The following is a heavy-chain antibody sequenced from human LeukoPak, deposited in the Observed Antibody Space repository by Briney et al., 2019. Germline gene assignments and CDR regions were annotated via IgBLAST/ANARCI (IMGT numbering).Heavy chain of an antibody. V-gene: IGHV3-30*03. CDR2: ISDDGRSN. D-gene: IGHD5-12*01. J-gene: IGHJ4*02. Sequence: PGGSLRLSCAASGFTVSTNCMTWVRQAPGKGLEWVTIISDDGRSNYADSVEGRFTISRDNSKNTLYLQMGSLRAEDTAVYYCASTSGYDFWDMGYWGQGTLVTVSS. CDR3: ASTSGYDFWDMGY. CDR1: GFTVSTNC.